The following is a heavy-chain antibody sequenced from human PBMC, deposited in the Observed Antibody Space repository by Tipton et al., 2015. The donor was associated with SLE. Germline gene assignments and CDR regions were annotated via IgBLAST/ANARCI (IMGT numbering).Heavy chain of an antibody. CDR3: ARQGEYSHSSGFWFDP. V-gene: IGHV4-59*08. J-gene: IGHJ5*02. CDR2: VCNSGST. CDR1: GASVGTYC. D-gene: IGHD6-6*01. Sequence: TLSLTCIVSGASVGTYCWNWLRQSPGKGLEWIGCVCNSGSTNYSPSLESRGTISVDTSKHQFSLELTSVTAADTAVYYCARQGEYSHSSGFWFDPWGQGTQVTVSS.